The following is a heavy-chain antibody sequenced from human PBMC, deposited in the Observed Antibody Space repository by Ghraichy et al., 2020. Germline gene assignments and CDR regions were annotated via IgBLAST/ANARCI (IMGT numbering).Heavy chain of an antibody. CDR1: GYTFSNYW. Sequence: GGSLRLSCKGSGYTFSNYWIAWVRQVPGKGLEWMGIVYPGDSDAKYSPSFQGQVTISADRSISTAYLEWSSLKASDTAMYYCAKLYGDYTLPTGYYYYYVDVWGKGTTVTVSS. CDR3: AKLYGDYTLPTGYYYYYVDV. CDR2: VYPGDSDA. J-gene: IGHJ6*03. V-gene: IGHV5-51*01. D-gene: IGHD4-17*01.